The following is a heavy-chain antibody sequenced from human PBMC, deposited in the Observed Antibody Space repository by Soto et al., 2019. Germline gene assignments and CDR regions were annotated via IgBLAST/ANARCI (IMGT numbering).Heavy chain of an antibody. CDR2: IYYSGST. J-gene: IGHJ3*02. CDR1: GGSISSYY. D-gene: IGHD2-21*02. V-gene: IGHV4-59*08. Sequence: SETLSLTCTVSGGSISSYYWSWIRQPPGKGLEWIGYIYYSGSTYYNPSLKSRVTISVDTSKNQFSLKLSSVTAADTAVYYCARVGDSDAFDIWGQGTMVTVSS. CDR3: ARVGDSDAFDI.